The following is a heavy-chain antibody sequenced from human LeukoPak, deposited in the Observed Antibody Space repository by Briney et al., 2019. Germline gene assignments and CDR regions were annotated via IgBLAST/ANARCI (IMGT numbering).Heavy chain of an antibody. CDR3: VRDWEGFNFDI. CDR1: GGSVRSYH. V-gene: IGHV4-59*02. D-gene: IGHD1-26*01. Sequence: SETLSLTCTVSGGSVRSYHWSWIRQSPGEGLEWIAYIHNSGGTRYNPSLQRRVTISVDTSKNLFSLKLRSVTAADTAVYYCVRDWEGFNFDIWGQGTMVTVSS. CDR2: IHNSGGT. J-gene: IGHJ3*02.